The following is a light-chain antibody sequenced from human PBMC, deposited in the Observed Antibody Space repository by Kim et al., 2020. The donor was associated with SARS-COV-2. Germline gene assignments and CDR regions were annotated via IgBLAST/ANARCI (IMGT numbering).Light chain of an antibody. CDR2: DAS. J-gene: IGKJ2*01. CDR3: QQRSNWPRGYT. V-gene: IGKV3-11*01. CDR1: QSVSSY. Sequence: PGDIATLSCRASQSVSSYLAWYQQKPGQAPRLLIYDASNRATGIPARFSGSGSGTDFTLTISSLEPEDFAVYYCQQRSNWPRGYTFGQGTKLEI.